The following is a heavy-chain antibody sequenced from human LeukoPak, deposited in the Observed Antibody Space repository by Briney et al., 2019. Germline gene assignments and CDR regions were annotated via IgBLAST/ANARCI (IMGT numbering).Heavy chain of an antibody. CDR3: ARGPSGRGSWFDP. CDR2: INSDGSST. V-gene: IGHV3-74*01. Sequence: GGSLRLSCAASGFTFSSYWMHWVRQAPGKGLVWVSRINSDGSSTSYADSVKGRFTISRDNANNTLYLQMNSLRAEDTAVYYCARGPSGRGSWFDPWGQGTLVTVSS. CDR1: GFTFSSYW. J-gene: IGHJ5*02. D-gene: IGHD1-26*01.